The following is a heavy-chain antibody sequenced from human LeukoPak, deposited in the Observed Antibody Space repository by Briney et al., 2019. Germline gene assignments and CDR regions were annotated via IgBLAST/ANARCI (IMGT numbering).Heavy chain of an antibody. J-gene: IGHJ4*02. CDR3: ARDGTPYYDFWSGQGPFDY. CDR1: GFTFDDHG. V-gene: IGHV3-20*04. Sequence: GGSLRLSCAVSGFTFDDHGMSWVRQAPGKGLEWVSGINWNGDSTSYADSVKGRFTISRDNAKNSLYLQMNSLRADDTALYYCARDGTPYYDFWSGQGPFDYWGRGTLVTVSS. CDR2: INWNGDST. D-gene: IGHD3-3*01.